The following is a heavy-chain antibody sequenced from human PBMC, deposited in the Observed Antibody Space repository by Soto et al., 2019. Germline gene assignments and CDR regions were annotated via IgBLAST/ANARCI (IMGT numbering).Heavy chain of an antibody. D-gene: IGHD6-13*01. J-gene: IGHJ4*02. CDR3: ARSPQQLGARVCDY. Sequence: SLRLSCAASGFTVSSNYMSWVRQAPGKGLEWVSVIYSGGSTYYADSVKGRFTISRDNSKNTLYLQMNSLRAEDTAVYYCARSPQQLGARVCDYWGQGTVGTVSA. CDR2: IYSGGST. CDR1: GFTVSSNY. V-gene: IGHV3-53*01.